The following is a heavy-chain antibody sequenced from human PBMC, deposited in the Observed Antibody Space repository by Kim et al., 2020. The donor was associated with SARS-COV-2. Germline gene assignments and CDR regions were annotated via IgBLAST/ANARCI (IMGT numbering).Heavy chain of an antibody. V-gene: IGHV3-30-3*01. CDR1: GFTFTNYP. CDR2: ISFDGSNK. CDR3: ARGYSGTFDI. D-gene: IGHD2-21*01. J-gene: IGHJ3*02. Sequence: GGSLRLSCAASGFTFTNYPVHWVRQAPGKGLEWVAFISFDGSNKNHADSVKGRFTISRDNSKNTLYLQMISLRAEDTAIYYCARGYSGTFDIWGQGTMVTVS.